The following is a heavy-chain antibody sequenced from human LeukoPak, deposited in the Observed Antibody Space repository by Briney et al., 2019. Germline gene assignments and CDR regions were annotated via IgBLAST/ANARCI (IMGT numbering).Heavy chain of an antibody. CDR1: GFTFSTYW. V-gene: IGHV3-7*01. Sequence: GGSLRLSCAASGFTFSTYWMSWVRQAPGKGLEWVANIKQDGSEKYYVDSVKGRFTISRDNAKNSLYLQMNSLRAEDTAVYYCARERQNKDFWSGGDYWGQGTLVTISS. CDR2: IKQDGSEK. CDR3: ARERQNKDFWSGGDY. J-gene: IGHJ4*02. D-gene: IGHD3-3*01.